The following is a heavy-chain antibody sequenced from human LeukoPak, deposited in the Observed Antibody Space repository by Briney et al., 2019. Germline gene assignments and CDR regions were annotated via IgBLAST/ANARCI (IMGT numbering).Heavy chain of an antibody. CDR2: IIPIFGTT. CDR3: ARAGRGTYYDFWSGYWGKAVTHFDY. CDR1: GGTFNSYA. Sequence: ASVKVSCKASGGTFNSYAISWVRQAPGQGLEWMGGIIPIFGTTNYARKFRGRVTLTADKSTRTAYMELSSLRSEDTAVYYCARAGRGTYYDFWSGYWGKAVTHFDYWGQGTLVTVSS. D-gene: IGHD3-3*01. J-gene: IGHJ4*02. V-gene: IGHV1-69*06.